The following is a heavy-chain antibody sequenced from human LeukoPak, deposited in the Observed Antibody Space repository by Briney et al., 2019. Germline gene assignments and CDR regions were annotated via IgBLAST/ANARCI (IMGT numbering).Heavy chain of an antibody. CDR1: GGSISSGGYY. Sequence: SETLSLTRTVSGGSISSGGYYWSWLRQHPGKGLEWIGYIYYSGSTYYNPSLKSRVTISVDTSKNQFSLKLSSVTAADTAVYYCARENSSGPDYWGQGTLVTVSS. V-gene: IGHV4-31*03. CDR2: IYYSGST. D-gene: IGHD3-22*01. J-gene: IGHJ4*02. CDR3: ARENSSGPDY.